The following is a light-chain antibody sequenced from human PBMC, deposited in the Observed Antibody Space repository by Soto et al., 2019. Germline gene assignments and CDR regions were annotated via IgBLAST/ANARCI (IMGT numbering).Light chain of an antibody. CDR1: QSITTF. CDR2: APS. CDR3: QQAYGAPPT. V-gene: IGKV1-39*01. J-gene: IGKJ1*01. Sequence: DIPVTQSPSSLSASVGDRVTITCRASQSITTFLNWYHQKQGNALKLLINAPSILQTGVPSRCSGSGSGTDFTLTISSLQREDFATYYCQQAYGAPPTFGQGTKVEIK.